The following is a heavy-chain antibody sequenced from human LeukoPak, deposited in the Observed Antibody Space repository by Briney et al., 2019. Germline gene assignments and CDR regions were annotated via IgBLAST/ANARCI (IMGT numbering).Heavy chain of an antibody. CDR3: ARLESTGWYHSL. Sequence: LENPSLTRAVYWGGFSGFYWGWIRQPPGEGVGWVGESNQSGSTNYNPSLKSRVTISIDTSKNQFSLKLSSVTAADTAVYYCARLESTGWYHSLWGQGTMVTVSS. CDR2: SNQSGST. D-gene: IGHD6-19*01. CDR1: WGGFSGFY. V-gene: IGHV4-34*01. J-gene: IGHJ3*01.